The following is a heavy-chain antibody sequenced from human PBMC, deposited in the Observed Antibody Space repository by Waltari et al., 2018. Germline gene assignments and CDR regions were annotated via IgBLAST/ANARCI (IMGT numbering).Heavy chain of an antibody. CDR1: GFNFTHST. CDR2: ISGNGGGT. CDR3: AKRGVFGLGNTFKNNWFDS. J-gene: IGHJ5*01. V-gene: IGHV3-23*01. D-gene: IGHD3-10*01. Sequence: EVQLLESGGTVVQPGGSLRLSCAATGFNFTHSTLGWARPAPGKGLQWVSTISGNGGGTYYADSAKGRFTISRDYSTNTLYLQMISLRAEDTAVYYCAKRGVFGLGNTFKNNWFDSWGQGTLVTVSS.